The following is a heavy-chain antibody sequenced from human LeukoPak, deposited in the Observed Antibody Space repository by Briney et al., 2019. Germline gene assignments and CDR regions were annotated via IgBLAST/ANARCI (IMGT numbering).Heavy chain of an antibody. Sequence: GGSLRLSCAASGFTFSSCGMSWVRQAPGKGLEWVSAISGSGGSTYYADSVKGRFTISRDNSKNTLYLQMNSLRAEDTAVYYCAKVGQLGYYYYYYMDVWGKGTTVTVSS. D-gene: IGHD6-6*01. V-gene: IGHV3-23*01. CDR3: AKVGQLGYYYYYYMDV. J-gene: IGHJ6*03. CDR2: ISGSGGST. CDR1: GFTFSSCG.